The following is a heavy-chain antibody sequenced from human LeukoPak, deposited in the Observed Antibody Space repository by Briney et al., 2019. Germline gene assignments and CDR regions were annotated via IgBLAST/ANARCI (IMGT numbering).Heavy chain of an antibody. CDR3: AHSEDYYGSVDAFDF. CDR1: GFSLRTSGVG. CDR2: IYWDDDK. J-gene: IGHJ3*01. D-gene: IGHD3-10*01. V-gene: IGHV2-5*02. Sequence: SGPTLVYTTQTLTLTCTFSGFSLRTSGVGVGWIRQPPGRALEWLEFIYWDDDKHYIPSLNSRLTITQDTSKNQVVITITNMHPVDTATYYCAHSEDYYGSVDAFDFWGQGTMVTVSS.